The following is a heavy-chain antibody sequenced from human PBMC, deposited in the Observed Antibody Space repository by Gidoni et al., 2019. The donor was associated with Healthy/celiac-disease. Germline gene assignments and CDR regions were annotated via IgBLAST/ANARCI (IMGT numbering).Heavy chain of an antibody. CDR1: GYTFTSYG. J-gene: IGHJ5*02. Sequence: QVQLVQSGAEVKKPGASVKVSCKASGYTFTSYGISGVRQAPGQGLEWMGWISAYNGNTNYAQKLQGRVTMTTDTSKSTAYMELRSLRSDDTAVYYCARDHGIVGATNWFDPWGQGTLVTVSS. V-gene: IGHV1-18*01. CDR3: ARDHGIVGATNWFDP. CDR2: ISAYNGNT. D-gene: IGHD1-26*01.